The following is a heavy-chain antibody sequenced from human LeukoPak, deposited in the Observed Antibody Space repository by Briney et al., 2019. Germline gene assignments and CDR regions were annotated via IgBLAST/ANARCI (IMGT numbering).Heavy chain of an antibody. Sequence: GGSLRLSCAASGFTFSPYNMNWVRQAPGKGLEWLSYINSGSSTIYYADSVKGRFTISRDNAKNSLYLQMDSLRAEDTAVYYCARDMDPYYFDCWGQGTLVTVSS. V-gene: IGHV3-48*01. J-gene: IGHJ4*02. CDR3: ARDMDPYYFDC. CDR1: GFTFSPYN. CDR2: INSGSSTI. D-gene: IGHD3-10*01.